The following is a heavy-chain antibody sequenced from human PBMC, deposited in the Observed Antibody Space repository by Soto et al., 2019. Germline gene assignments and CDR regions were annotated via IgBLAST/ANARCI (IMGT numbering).Heavy chain of an antibody. D-gene: IGHD3-10*01. Sequence: SETLSLTCGISGDSISSRGYTWTWIRQPPGKGLEWIGYIYPSGAAYYNPPLKSRVTISLETSKNRFSLNVKSATAADTAVYYCARAVFSSILYIDFWGQGTTVTVSS. CDR1: GDSISSRGYT. CDR3: ARAVFSSILYIDF. CDR2: IYPSGAA. J-gene: IGHJ6*03. V-gene: IGHV4-30-2*01.